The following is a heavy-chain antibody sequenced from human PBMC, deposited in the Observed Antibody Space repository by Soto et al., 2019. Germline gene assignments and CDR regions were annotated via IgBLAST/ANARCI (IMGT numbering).Heavy chain of an antibody. CDR1: GFTFSSYA. CDR2: ISGSGGST. Sequence: EFQRLDSGGGLVQPVGSLRLSCAASGFTFSSYAISWVRQAPGKGLEWVSAISGSGGSTYYADSVKGRFTISRDNSKNTLYLKVNSLRAEDTAVYYCANSKRAAAVPTGRDPWIKGTLVTVSS. CDR3: ANSKRAAAVPTGRDP. D-gene: IGHD6-13*01. J-gene: IGHJ5*02. V-gene: IGHV3-23*01.